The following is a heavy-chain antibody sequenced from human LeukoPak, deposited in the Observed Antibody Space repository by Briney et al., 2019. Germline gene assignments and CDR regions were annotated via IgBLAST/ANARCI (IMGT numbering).Heavy chain of an antibody. V-gene: IGHV1-2*02. CDR2: INPNSGGT. J-gene: IGHJ3*02. CDR1: GYTFTGYY. Sequence: ASVKVSCKASGYTFTGYYMHWVRQAPGQGLEWMGWINPNSGGTNYAQKFQGRVTMTEDTSTDTAYMELSSLRSEDTAVYYCATRGCSSTSCYIGAFDIWGQGTMVTVSS. CDR3: ATRGCSSTSCYIGAFDI. D-gene: IGHD2-2*02.